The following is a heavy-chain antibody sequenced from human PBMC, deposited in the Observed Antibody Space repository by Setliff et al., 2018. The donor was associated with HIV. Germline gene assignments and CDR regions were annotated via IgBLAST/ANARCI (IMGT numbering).Heavy chain of an antibody. CDR3: ARDKPYDSSGYRTLYY. Sequence: SETLSLTCTVSGGSISSYYWSWIRQSPGKGLEWIGYTYTSGSTNYNHNPSLKSRLTLSVDTSKNQFSLKLSSVTAADTAVYYCARDKPYDSSGYRTLYYWGQGTLVTVSS. CDR1: GGSISSYY. V-gene: IGHV4-4*09. CDR2: TYTSGST. J-gene: IGHJ4*02. D-gene: IGHD3-22*01.